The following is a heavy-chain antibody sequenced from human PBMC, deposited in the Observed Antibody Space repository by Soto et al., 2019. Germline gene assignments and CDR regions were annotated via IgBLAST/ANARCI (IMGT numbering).Heavy chain of an antibody. D-gene: IGHD6-13*01. J-gene: IGHJ4*02. CDR1: GFTFSSYA. CDR3: AKDPYSSSWYHDY. Sequence: GGSLRLSCAATGFTFSSYAMSWVRQAPGKGLEWVSAISGSGGSTYYADSVKGRFTISRDNSKNTLYLQMNSLRAEDTAVYYCAKDPYSSSWYHDYWGQGTLVTVSS. CDR2: ISGSGGST. V-gene: IGHV3-23*01.